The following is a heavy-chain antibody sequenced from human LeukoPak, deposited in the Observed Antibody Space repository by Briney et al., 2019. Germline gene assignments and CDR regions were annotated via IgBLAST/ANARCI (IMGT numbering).Heavy chain of an antibody. CDR1: GGSFSGYY. CDR2: TNHSGST. V-gene: IGHV4-34*01. D-gene: IGHD2/OR15-2a*01. J-gene: IGHJ4*02. CDR3: ARGPSFRRALDY. Sequence: SETLSLTCAVYGGSFSGYYWTWIRQPPGQGLEWIGETNHSGSTNYNPSLKSRVTISVDTSKNQFSLKVSSVTAADTAVYYCARGPSFRRALDYWGQGTLVTVSS.